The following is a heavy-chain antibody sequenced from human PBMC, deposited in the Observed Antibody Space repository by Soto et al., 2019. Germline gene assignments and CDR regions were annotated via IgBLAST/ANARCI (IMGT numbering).Heavy chain of an antibody. J-gene: IGHJ6*02. CDR3: ARDFYSYYYYGMDV. D-gene: IGHD3-3*01. CDR1: GFTFSSYA. V-gene: IGHV3-23*01. Sequence: GGSLRLSCAASGFTFSSYAMTWVRQAPGKGLEWVSAISGSGGGTYYADSVKGRFTISRDNTKNTLYLQMNSLRAEDTAVYYCARDFYSYYYYGMDVWGQGTTVTVSS. CDR2: ISGSGGGT.